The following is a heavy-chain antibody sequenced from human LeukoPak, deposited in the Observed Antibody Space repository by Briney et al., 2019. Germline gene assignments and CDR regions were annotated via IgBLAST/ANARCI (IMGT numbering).Heavy chain of an antibody. D-gene: IGHD7-27*01. CDR3: ARVSSNWDTYFHY. CDR2: INPNSGGT. J-gene: IGHJ4*02. V-gene: IGHV1-2*02. CDR1: GYTFTDYY. Sequence: ASVKVSCKASGYTFTDYYIHWVRQAPGQGLEWMGWINPNSGGTNYAQKFQGRVTMTRDTYISTAYMELSGLRSDDTAVFYCARVSSNWDTYFHYWGQGSLVTVSS.